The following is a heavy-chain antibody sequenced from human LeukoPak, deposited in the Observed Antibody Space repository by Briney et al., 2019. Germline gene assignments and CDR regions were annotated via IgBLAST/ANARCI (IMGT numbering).Heavy chain of an antibody. CDR2: ISGSGGST. V-gene: IGHV3-23*01. D-gene: IGHD3-10*01. CDR1: GFTFSSYA. Sequence: GGSLRLSCAASGFTFSSYAMSWVRQAPGKGLEWVSAISGSGGSTYYADSVKGRFTISRDNSKNAVYLQMNSLRAEDTALYYCAKDLSPSGISGIGYWGQGTLVTVSS. CDR3: AKDLSPSGISGIGY. J-gene: IGHJ4*02.